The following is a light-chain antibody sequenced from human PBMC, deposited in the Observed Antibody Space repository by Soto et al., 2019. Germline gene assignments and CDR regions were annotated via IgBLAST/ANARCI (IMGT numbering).Light chain of an antibody. CDR2: LAS. CDR3: QQFNSYSPGA. Sequence: DIQVTQSPSTLSASVGDRVTITCRASQSINIWLAWYQQKPGRAPKLLIYLASTLASGVPSRFSGSGSGTEFTLTISSLQPDDFATYYCQQFNSYSPGAFGQGTKVDIK. J-gene: IGKJ1*01. V-gene: IGKV1-5*03. CDR1: QSINIW.